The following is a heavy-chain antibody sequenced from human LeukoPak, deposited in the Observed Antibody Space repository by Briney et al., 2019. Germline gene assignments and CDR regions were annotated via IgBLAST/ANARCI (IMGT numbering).Heavy chain of an antibody. CDR1: GFTLSDYW. CDR2: ISSDGSWT. J-gene: IGHJ6*03. Sequence: GGSLRLSCGASGFTLSDYWMHWVRQAPGKGLVWVSRISSDGSWTSYADSVKGRFTISRDNAKNTLYLQMNSLRAEDTAVYYCALMDVWGKGTTVTVSS. CDR3: ALMDV. V-gene: IGHV3-74*01.